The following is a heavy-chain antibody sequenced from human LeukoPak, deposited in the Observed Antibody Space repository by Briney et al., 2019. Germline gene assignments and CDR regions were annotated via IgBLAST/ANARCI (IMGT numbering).Heavy chain of an antibody. V-gene: IGHV1-18*01. CDR2: IIAYNGNT. CDR3: ARESSELAVAGTFDY. J-gene: IGHJ4*02. CDR1: GYTFTSYG. D-gene: IGHD6-19*01. Sequence: ASVKVSCKASGYTFTSYGISCVRQAPGQGLEWMGWIIAYNGNTNYEKKLQGRITMTTDTTTSTAYMQLRSLRSDDTAVYYCARESSELAVAGTFDYWGQGPLVTVSS.